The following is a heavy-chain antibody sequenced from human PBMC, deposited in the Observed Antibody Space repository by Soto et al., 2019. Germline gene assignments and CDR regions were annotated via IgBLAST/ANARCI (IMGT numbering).Heavy chain of an antibody. D-gene: IGHD3-22*01. V-gene: IGHV3-74*01. J-gene: IGHJ5*02. CDR1: GFTFSSYW. CDR2: INSDGSST. CDR3: ARGADYYDSTSWFDP. Sequence: EVQLVESGGGLVQPGGSLRLSCAASGFTFSSYWMHWVRQAPGKGLVWVSRINSDGSSTSYADSVKGRFTISRDNAKNTLYLQMNSLRAEDTAVYYCARGADYYDSTSWFDPWGQGTLVTVSS.